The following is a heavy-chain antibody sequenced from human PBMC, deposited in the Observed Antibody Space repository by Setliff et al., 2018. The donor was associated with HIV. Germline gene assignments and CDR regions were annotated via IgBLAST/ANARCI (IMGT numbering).Heavy chain of an antibody. CDR2: IYAAGAT. CDR3: AKGSGFHDY. D-gene: IGHD6-19*01. Sequence: GGSLRLSCAASGFTVSSNYMSWVRQAPGKGLEWVSLIYAAGATYYADSVEGRFTISRDTSTNTLYLQMHSLRADDTAVYYCAKGSGFHDYWGQGTRVTVSS. CDR1: GFTVSSNY. J-gene: IGHJ4*02. V-gene: IGHV3-66*01.